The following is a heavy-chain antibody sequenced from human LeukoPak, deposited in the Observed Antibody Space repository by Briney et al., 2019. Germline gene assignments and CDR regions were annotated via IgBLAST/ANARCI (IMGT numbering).Heavy chain of an antibody. V-gene: IGHV4-61*01. Sequence: SETLSLTCTVSGGSISSGSYYWSWIRQPPGKGLEWIGYIYYSGSTNYNPSLKSRVTISVDTSKNQFSLKLSSVTAADTAVYYCASRGLAAAGYFDYWGQGTLVTVSS. CDR2: IYYSGST. CDR3: ASRGLAAAGYFDY. J-gene: IGHJ4*02. CDR1: GGSISSGSYY. D-gene: IGHD6-13*01.